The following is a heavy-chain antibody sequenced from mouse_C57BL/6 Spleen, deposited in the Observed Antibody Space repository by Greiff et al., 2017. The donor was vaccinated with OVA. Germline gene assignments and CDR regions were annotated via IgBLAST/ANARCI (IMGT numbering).Heavy chain of an antibody. CDR3: ARDNGSSFTGAMDY. Sequence: EVKLVESGGGLVKPGGSLKLSCAASGFTFSSYAMSWVRQTPEKRLEWVATISDGGSYTYYPDNVKGRFTISRDNAKNNLYLQMSHLKSEDTAMYYCARDNGSSFTGAMDYWGQGTSVTVSS. J-gene: IGHJ4*01. D-gene: IGHD1-1*01. CDR2: ISDGGSYT. CDR1: GFTFSSYA. V-gene: IGHV5-4*01.